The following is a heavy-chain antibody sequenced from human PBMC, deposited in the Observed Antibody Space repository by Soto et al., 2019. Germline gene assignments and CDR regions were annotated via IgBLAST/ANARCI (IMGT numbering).Heavy chain of an antibody. CDR3: AKSSGSAYWFDP. V-gene: IGHV1-18*01. CDR2: ISAYNGNT. J-gene: IGHJ5*02. Sequence: QVQLVQSGAEVKKPGASVKVSCKASGYTFASYGISWVRQAPGQGLEWMGWISAYNGNTNYAQKLQGRVTMTTDTSTSTASMELRSLRSDDTAVYYCAKSSGSAYWFDPWGQGTLVTVSS. CDR1: GYTFASYG. D-gene: IGHD6-6*01.